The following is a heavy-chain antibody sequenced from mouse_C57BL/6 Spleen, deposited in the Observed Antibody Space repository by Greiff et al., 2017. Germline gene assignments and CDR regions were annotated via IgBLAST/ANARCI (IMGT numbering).Heavy chain of an antibody. V-gene: IGHV1-80*01. Sequence: VKLMESGAELVKPGASVKISCKASGYAFSSYWMNWVKQRPGKGLEWIGQIYPGDGDTNYNGKFKGKATLTADKSSSTAYMQLSSLTSEDSAVYFCARDYYSNSFAYWGQGTLVTVSA. CDR2: IYPGDGDT. CDR3: ARDYYSNSFAY. D-gene: IGHD2-5*01. J-gene: IGHJ3*01. CDR1: GYAFSSYW.